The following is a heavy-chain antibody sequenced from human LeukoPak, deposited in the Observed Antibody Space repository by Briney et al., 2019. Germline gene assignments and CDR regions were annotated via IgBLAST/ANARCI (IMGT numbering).Heavy chain of an antibody. V-gene: IGHV1-46*01. Sequence: ASVKVSCKASGYTFTSYYMHWVRQAPGQGLEWVGIINPSGGSTSYAQKFQGRVTMTRDMSTSTVYMELSSLRSEDTAVYYCARDGYGGSFLGYWGQGTLVTVSS. D-gene: IGHD1-26*01. CDR2: INPSGGST. CDR1: GYTFTSYY. J-gene: IGHJ4*02. CDR3: ARDGYGGSFLGY.